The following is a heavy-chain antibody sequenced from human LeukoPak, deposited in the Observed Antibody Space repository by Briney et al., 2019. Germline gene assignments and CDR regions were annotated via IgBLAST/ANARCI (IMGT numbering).Heavy chain of an antibody. CDR1: GFTFSSYA. Sequence: HSGGSLRLSCAASGFTFSSYAMSWVRQAPGKGLEWVSGISGSGGSTYYADSVKGRFTISRDNSKNTLYLQMNSLRAEDTAVYYCALSRYYDSSGYYYHQDYWGQGTLVTVSS. V-gene: IGHV3-23*01. D-gene: IGHD3-22*01. CDR2: ISGSGGST. J-gene: IGHJ4*02. CDR3: ALSRYYDSSGYYYHQDY.